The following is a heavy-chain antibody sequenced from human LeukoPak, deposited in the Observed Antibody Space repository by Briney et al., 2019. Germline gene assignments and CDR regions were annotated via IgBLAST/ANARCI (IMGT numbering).Heavy chain of an antibody. J-gene: IGHJ4*02. V-gene: IGHV4-39*01. D-gene: IGHD5-24*01. CDR3: ASLGGGYNGDY. CDR2: IYYSGST. CDR1: GGSISSSGYF. Sequence: PSETLSLTCTVSGGSISSSGYFWGWIRQPLGKGLEWIGSIYYSGSTYYNSSLKSRVTISIDTSKNQFSLKLSSVTAADTAVYFCASLGGGYNGDYWGQGTLVTVSS.